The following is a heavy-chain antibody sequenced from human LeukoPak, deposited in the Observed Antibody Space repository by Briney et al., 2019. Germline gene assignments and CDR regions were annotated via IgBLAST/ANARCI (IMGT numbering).Heavy chain of an antibody. J-gene: IGHJ4*02. CDR1: DYSISSGNY. V-gene: IGHV4-38-2*01. D-gene: IGHD3-22*01. Sequence: PSETLSLTCAVSDYSISSGNYWGWIRQPPGKGLEWIGSVYHSGSTHYSPSLKSRVTISVDTSKNHFSLRLSSVTAADTAVYYCARNDSSGYFDCWGQGTLVTVSS. CDR2: VYHSGST. CDR3: ARNDSSGYFDC.